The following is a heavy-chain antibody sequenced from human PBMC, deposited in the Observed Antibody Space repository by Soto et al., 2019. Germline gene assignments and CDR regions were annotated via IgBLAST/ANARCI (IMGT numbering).Heavy chain of an antibody. Sequence: GASVKVSCKASGYTFTNYGIHWVRQAPGQSLEWMGWINAGNGNTRYSQKFQGRVTIARDTSASTAYMELSSLRSEDTAMYFCARSGYSSGWYHWYFDFWGRGTLVTVSS. D-gene: IGHD6-19*01. CDR2: INAGNGNT. V-gene: IGHV1-3*01. CDR1: GYTFTNYG. J-gene: IGHJ2*01. CDR3: ARSGYSSGWYHWYFDF.